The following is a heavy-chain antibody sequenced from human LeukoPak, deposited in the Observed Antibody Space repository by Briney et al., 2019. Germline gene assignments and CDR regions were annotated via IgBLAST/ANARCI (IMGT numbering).Heavy chain of an antibody. D-gene: IGHD2-15*01. CDR2: MSGSGGST. CDR1: GFTFSSYA. CDR3: AKVDPVVVGSY. J-gene: IGHJ4*02. V-gene: IGHV3-23*01. Sequence: GGSLRLSCAASGFTFSSYAMSWVRQAPGKGLEWVSAMSGSGGSTSYADSVKGRFTISRDNSKNTLYLQMNSLRAEDTAVYYCAKVDPVVVGSYWGQGTLVTVSS.